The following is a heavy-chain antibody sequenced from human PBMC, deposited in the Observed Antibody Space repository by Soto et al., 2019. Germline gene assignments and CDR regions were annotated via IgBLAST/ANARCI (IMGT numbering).Heavy chain of an antibody. CDR2: IYPSDSDT. V-gene: IGHV5-51*01. CDR3: ARAANPVRDHFDL. CDR1: GYTFSIYW. J-gene: IGHJ4*02. D-gene: IGHD2-15*01. Sequence: PGESLKISCQLSGYTFSIYWIVWVRKMPGKGLEWMGIIYPSDSDTRYSPSFQGQVTISADQSINTAYLQWDSLKASDTAIYYCARAANPVRDHFDLWDRGPPVTTSS.